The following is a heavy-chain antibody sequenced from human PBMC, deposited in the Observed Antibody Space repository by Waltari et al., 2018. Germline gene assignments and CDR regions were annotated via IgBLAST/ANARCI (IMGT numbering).Heavy chain of an antibody. CDR2: INPNSGGT. CDR3: ATGRTVAVAGTCDY. CDR1: GGTFSSYA. V-gene: IGHV1-2*02. Sequence: QVQLVQSGAEVKKPGSSVKVSCKASGGTFSSYAISWVRQAPGQGLEWMGWINPNSGGTNYAQKFQGRVTMTRDTSISTAYMELSRLRSDDTAVYYCATGRTVAVAGTCDYWGQGTLVTVSS. D-gene: IGHD6-19*01. J-gene: IGHJ4*02.